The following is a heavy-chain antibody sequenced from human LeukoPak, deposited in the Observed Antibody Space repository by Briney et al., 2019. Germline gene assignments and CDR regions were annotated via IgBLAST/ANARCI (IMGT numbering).Heavy chain of an antibody. V-gene: IGHV1-2*02. CDR1: AYTFNNYY. Sequence: GASVKVSCKTSAYTFNNYYMHWVRQVPGQGLEWLGWILPSSGATNYAQKFQGRVTMSRDTSINTAYMELSSLTSDDTAVYYCASGRSPDFWGQGTLVTVSS. CDR2: ILPSSGAT. CDR3: ASGRSPDF. J-gene: IGHJ4*02. D-gene: IGHD3-3*01.